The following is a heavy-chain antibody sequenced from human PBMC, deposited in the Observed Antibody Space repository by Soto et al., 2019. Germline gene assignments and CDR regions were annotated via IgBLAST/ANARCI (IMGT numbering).Heavy chain of an antibody. CDR1: GYSFTSYW. V-gene: IGHV5-10-1*01. J-gene: IGHJ6*02. Sequence: LGESLKISCKGSGYSFTSYWISWVRQLPGKGLEWMGRIDPSDSYTNYSPSFQGHVTISADKSISTAYLQWSSLKASHTAMYYCARHSSSCWYYGRYHDRLHVCGRATTVLVSS. CDR2: IDPSDSYT. D-gene: IGHD6-19*01. CDR3: ARHSSSCWYYGRYHDRLHV.